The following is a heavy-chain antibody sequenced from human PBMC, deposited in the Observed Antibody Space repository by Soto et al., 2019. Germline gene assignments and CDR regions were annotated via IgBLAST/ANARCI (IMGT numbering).Heavy chain of an antibody. D-gene: IGHD3-3*01. CDR2: MNPNSGNT. CDR1: GYTFTSYD. J-gene: IGHJ4*02. Sequence: ASVKVSCKASGYTFTSYDINWVRQATGQGLEWMGWMNPNSGNTGYAQKFQGRVTMTRNTSISTAYMELSSLRSEDTAVYYCAGGADFWSGYCGDYWGQGIQVTVSS. CDR3: AGGADFWSGYCGDY. V-gene: IGHV1-8*01.